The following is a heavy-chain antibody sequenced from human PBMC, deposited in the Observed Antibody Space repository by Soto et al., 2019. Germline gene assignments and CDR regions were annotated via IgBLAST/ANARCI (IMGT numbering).Heavy chain of an antibody. CDR3: ARNPMATYCGGDCYPFDY. CDR2: IYPGDSDT. Sequence: PGESLKISCKGSGYSFTSYWIGWVRQMPGKGLGGMGIIYPGDSDTRYSPSFQGQVTISDDKSISTAYLQWSSLTASETAMYYCARNPMATYCGGDCYPFDYCGQRTLVTVSS. CDR1: GYSFTSYW. V-gene: IGHV5-51*01. J-gene: IGHJ4*02. D-gene: IGHD2-21*02.